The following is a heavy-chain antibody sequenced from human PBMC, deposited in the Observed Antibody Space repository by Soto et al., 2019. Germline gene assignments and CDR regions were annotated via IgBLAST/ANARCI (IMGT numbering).Heavy chain of an antibody. CDR3: ARDSWTTPYYYDSSGPTTSMDV. CDR2: INPSGGST. V-gene: IGHV1-46*01. CDR1: GYTFTSYY. Sequence: GASVKVSCKASGYTFTSYYMHWVRQAPGQGLEWVGIINPSGGSTSYAQKFQGRVTMTRDTSTSTVYMELSSLRSEDTAVYYCARDSWTTPYYYDSSGPTTSMDVWGQGTTVTVSS. D-gene: IGHD3-22*01. J-gene: IGHJ6*02.